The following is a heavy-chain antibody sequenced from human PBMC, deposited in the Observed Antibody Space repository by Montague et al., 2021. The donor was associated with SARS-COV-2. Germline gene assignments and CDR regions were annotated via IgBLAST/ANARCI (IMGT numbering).Heavy chain of an antibody. V-gene: IGHV4-34*01. J-gene: IGHJ3*02. CDR2: INHRGTT. CDR1: GGSFSGSF. Sequence: SETLSLTCAVYGGSFSGSFWTWIRQPPGKGLEWLGEINHRGTTKYNPSVESRVLMSVDTSKNQFALRLTSVTVADTAVYYCAKTGGFSEILADYDNPRDVPVRHRQKDVQPPRRAFDIWGKGNWSPSLQ. CDR3: AKTGGFSEILADYDNPRDVPVRHRQKDVQPPRRAFDI. D-gene: IGHD3-9*01.